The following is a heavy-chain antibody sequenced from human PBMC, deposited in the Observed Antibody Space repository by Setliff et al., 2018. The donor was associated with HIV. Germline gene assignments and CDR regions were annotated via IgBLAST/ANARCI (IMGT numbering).Heavy chain of an antibody. J-gene: IGHJ3*02. V-gene: IGHV4-39*07. Sequence: SETLSLTCTVSGGSISSSSYYWGWIRQPPGKGLEWIGSINYSGSTYYNPSLKSRVTISVDTSKNQFSLKLSSVTAADTAVYYCARAIRLLSRGSGGHHAFDIWGQGTMVTVSS. CDR2: INYSGST. CDR3: ARAIRLLSRGSGGHHAFDI. CDR1: GGSISSSSYY. D-gene: IGHD3-10*01.